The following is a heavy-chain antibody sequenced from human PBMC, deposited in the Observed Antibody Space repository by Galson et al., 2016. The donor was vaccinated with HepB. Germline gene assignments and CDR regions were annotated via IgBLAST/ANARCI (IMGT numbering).Heavy chain of an antibody. V-gene: IGHV3-21*01. J-gene: IGHJ6*02. Sequence: SLRLSCAASGFTFSSYSMNWVRQAPGKGLEWVSSISSSSSYIYYADSVKGRFTISRDNAKNSLYLQMNSLRAEDTAVYYCARVGALRFLEYGMDVWGQGTPVTVSS. CDR1: GFTFSSYS. D-gene: IGHD3-3*01. CDR3: ARVGALRFLEYGMDV. CDR2: ISSSSSYI.